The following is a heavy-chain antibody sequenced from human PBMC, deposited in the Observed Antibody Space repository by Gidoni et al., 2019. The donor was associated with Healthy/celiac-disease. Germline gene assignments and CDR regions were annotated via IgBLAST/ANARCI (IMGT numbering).Heavy chain of an antibody. CDR3: AKEQGGSAGRYYYYGMDV. Sequence: QVQLVESGGGVGQPGGSRSVSGAAAGWTCSSNGMHRVRQAPGKGLGWVAFIRYVGSNKYSADSVKGRFTISRDNSKNTLYLQMNSLRAEDTSVYYCAKEQGGSAGRYYYYGMDVWGQGTTVTVSS. CDR2: IRYVGSNK. CDR1: GWTCSSNG. V-gene: IGHV3-30*02. J-gene: IGHJ6*02. D-gene: IGHD6-13*01.